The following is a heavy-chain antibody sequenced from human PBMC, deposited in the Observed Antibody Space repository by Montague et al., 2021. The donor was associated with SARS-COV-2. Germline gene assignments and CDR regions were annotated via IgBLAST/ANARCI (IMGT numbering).Heavy chain of an antibody. V-gene: IGHV4-59*02. Sequence: SETLSLTCRVSGASVSSDFWSWIRQPPGKPLEWIGCFYHGNTPYNNSFPSRATILVDTSQNHFFLMLNSLTTAATAIYYCARGRGNDWYLDYWGQGTLVTVSS. D-gene: IGHD3-9*01. CDR2: FYHGNT. CDR1: GASVSSDF. J-gene: IGHJ4*02. CDR3: ARGRGNDWYLDY.